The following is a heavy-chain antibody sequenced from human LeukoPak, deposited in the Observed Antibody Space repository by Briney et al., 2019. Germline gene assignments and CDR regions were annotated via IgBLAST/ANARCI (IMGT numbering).Heavy chain of an antibody. CDR2: INWNGGST. CDR1: GFTFDDYG. D-gene: IGHD6-13*01. CDR3: ARDRYSSSWYDY. V-gene: IGHV3-20*04. J-gene: IGHJ4*02. Sequence: RGSLRLSCAASGFTFDDYGMSWVRQAPGKGLEWVSGINWNGGSTGYADSVKGRFTISRDNAKNSLYLQMNSLRAEDTALYYCARDRYSSSWYDYWGQGTLVTVSS.